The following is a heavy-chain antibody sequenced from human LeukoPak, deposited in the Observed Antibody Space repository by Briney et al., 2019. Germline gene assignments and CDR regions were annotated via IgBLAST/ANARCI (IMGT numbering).Heavy chain of an antibody. Sequence: GGSLRLSCAASGFTFSSYGMHWVRQALGKGLEWVAVISYDGSNKYYADSVKGRFTISRDNSKNTLYLQMNSLRAEDTAVYYCARDYSSVDYWGQGTLVTVSS. CDR2: ISYDGSNK. CDR3: ARDYSSVDY. J-gene: IGHJ4*02. D-gene: IGHD6-19*01. CDR1: GFTFSSYG. V-gene: IGHV3-30*03.